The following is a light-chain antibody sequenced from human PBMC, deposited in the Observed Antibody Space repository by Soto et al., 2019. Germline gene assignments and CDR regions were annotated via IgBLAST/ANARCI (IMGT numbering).Light chain of an antibody. CDR3: QQRNSYPRT. Sequence: DIQLTQSPSFLSASVGDRVTITCRAIQGINIFLAWFQQKPGKAPNLLISAASTLQSGVPSRFSGSGSETEFTLTSTSLQPEDSATYYCQQRNSYPRTFGQGTK. CDR2: AAS. V-gene: IGKV1-9*01. J-gene: IGKJ2*01. CDR1: QGINIF.